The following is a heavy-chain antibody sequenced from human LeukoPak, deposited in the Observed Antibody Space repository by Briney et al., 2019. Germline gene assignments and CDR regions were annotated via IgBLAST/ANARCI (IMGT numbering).Heavy chain of an antibody. CDR3: TTRRQDGW. J-gene: IGHJ4*02. V-gene: IGHV3-15*01. CDR1: GFTFSDAW. D-gene: IGHD2-15*01. CDR2: IKSKSDGGII. Sequence: GGSLRLSCVGSGFTFSDAWMSRVRQAPGKGLEWVGRIKSKSDGGIIDYAAPVKGRFTISRDDSRNTLYLQMNSLKTEDTAVYYCTTRRQDGWWGQGTLVTVS.